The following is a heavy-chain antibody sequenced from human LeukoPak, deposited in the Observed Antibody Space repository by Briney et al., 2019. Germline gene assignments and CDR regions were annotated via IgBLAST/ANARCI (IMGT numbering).Heavy chain of an antibody. CDR1: GFTFSSYA. CDR3: AKVKDSSGYPSWYFDY. CDR2: ISGSGGST. Sequence: GGSPRLSCAASGFTFSSYAMSWVRQAPGKGLEWVSAISGSGGSTYYADSVEGRFTISRDNSKNTLYLQMNSLRAEDTAVYYCAKVKDSSGYPSWYFDYWGQGTLVTVSS. J-gene: IGHJ4*02. D-gene: IGHD6-19*01. V-gene: IGHV3-23*01.